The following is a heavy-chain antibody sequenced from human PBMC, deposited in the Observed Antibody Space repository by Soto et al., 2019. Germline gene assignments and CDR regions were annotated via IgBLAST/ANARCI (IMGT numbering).Heavy chain of an antibody. J-gene: IGHJ3*02. Sequence: GGSLRLSCAASGFTFSSYGMHWVRQAPGKGLEWVAVISYDGSNKYYADSVKGRFTISRDNSKNTLYLQMNSLRAEDTAVYYCTTTFDYVGAFDIWGQGTMVTVSS. CDR2: ISYDGSNK. D-gene: IGHD3-9*01. CDR1: GFTFSSYG. V-gene: IGHV3-30*03. CDR3: TTTFDYVGAFDI.